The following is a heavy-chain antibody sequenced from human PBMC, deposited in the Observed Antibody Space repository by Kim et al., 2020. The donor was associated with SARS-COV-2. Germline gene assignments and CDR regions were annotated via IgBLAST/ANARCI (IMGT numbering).Heavy chain of an antibody. Sequence: ASVKVSCKASGYTFTGYYMHWVRQAPGQGLEWMGRINPNSGGTNYAQKFQGRVTMTRDTSISTAYMELSRLRSDDTAVYYCARDPSIFGVENWFDPWGQGTLVTVSS. CDR2: INPNSGGT. V-gene: IGHV1-2*06. CDR3: ARDPSIFGVENWFDP. CDR1: GYTFTGYY. J-gene: IGHJ5*02. D-gene: IGHD3-3*01.